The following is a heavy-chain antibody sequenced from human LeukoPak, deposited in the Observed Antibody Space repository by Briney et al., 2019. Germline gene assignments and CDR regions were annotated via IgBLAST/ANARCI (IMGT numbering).Heavy chain of an antibody. V-gene: IGHV4-59*01. Sequence: SETLSLTCTVSGGSISSYYWSWIRQPPGKGLEWIGYIYYSGSINYNPSLKSRVTISVDTSKNQFSLKLSSVTAADTAVYYCARVGANYDILTGYYGAFDIWGQGTMVTVSS. D-gene: IGHD3-9*01. J-gene: IGHJ3*02. CDR1: GGSISSYY. CDR3: ARVGANYDILTGYYGAFDI. CDR2: IYYSGSI.